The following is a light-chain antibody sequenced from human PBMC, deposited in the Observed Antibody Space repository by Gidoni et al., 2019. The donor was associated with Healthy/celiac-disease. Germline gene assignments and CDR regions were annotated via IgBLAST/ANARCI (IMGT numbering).Light chain of an antibody. CDR2: AAS. J-gene: IGKJ4*01. Sequence: DIQLTQYPSFLSASVGDRVTTTCRASHGISSYLVWYQQKPGKAPKLLIYAASTLQSGVPSRFSGSRSGAEFTLTISSLQPEDFATYYCQQLNSYPPVTFGGGTKVEIK. V-gene: IGKV1-9*01. CDR1: HGISSY. CDR3: QQLNSYPPVT.